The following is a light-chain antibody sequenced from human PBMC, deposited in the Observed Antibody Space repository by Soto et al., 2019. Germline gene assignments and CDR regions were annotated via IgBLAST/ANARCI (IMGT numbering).Light chain of an antibody. V-gene: IGLV1-47*02. CDR2: SNH. J-gene: IGLJ2*01. CDR1: SSNIGSNS. CDR3: AAWDDSPSGVV. Sequence: QSVLTQPPSASGTPGQRVTISCSGSSSNIGSNSVYWYQQLPGTAPKLLIYSNHQRPSGVPDRFSGSKSGTSASLAISGLRSEDEANDYCAAWDDSPSGVVFGGGTKLTVL.